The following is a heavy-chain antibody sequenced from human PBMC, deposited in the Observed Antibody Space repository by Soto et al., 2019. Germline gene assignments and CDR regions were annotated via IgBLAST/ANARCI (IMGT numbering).Heavy chain of an antibody. V-gene: IGHV4-39*01. J-gene: IGHJ6*02. CDR1: GGSISSSSYY. CDR3: ASLTYYDFWSGYYYGMDV. Sequence: SDALSLNCTVSGGSISSSSYYWVWIRQPPGKGLEWIGSIYYSGSTYYNPSLKSRVTISVDTSKNQFSLKLSSVTAADTAVYYCASLTYYDFWSGYYYGMDVWGQGTTVTVSS. CDR2: IYYSGST. D-gene: IGHD3-3*01.